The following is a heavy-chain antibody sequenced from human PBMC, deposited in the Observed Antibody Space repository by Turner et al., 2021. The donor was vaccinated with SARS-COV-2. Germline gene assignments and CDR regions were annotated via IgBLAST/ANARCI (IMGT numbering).Heavy chain of an antibody. Sequence: QLQLQESGPGLVKPSETLSLTCTVSGGSISSSPHYWGWLRQPPGKGLEWIGSIYYSGSTYYNPSLKSRVTISVDTSKNQFSLKLSSVTAADTAVYYCARRSEGYYGSGSHWFDPWGQGTLVTVSS. V-gene: IGHV4-39*01. J-gene: IGHJ5*02. CDR1: GGSISSSPHY. CDR2: IYYSGST. CDR3: ARRSEGYYGSGSHWFDP. D-gene: IGHD3-10*01.